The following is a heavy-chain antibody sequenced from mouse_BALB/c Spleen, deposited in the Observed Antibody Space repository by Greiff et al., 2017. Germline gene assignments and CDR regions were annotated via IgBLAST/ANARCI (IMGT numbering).Heavy chain of an antibody. V-gene: IGHV5-6-5*01. CDR1: GFTFSSYG. CDR2: ISSGGST. CDR3: ARGGYYGYIDY. D-gene: IGHD1-1*02. J-gene: IGHJ2*01. Sequence: EVQVVESGGDLVKPGGSLKLSCAASGFTFSSYGMSWVRQTPDKRLEWVASISSGGSTYYPDSVKGRFTISRDNARNILYLQMSSLRSEDTAMYYCARGGYYGYIDYWGQGTTRTVSS.